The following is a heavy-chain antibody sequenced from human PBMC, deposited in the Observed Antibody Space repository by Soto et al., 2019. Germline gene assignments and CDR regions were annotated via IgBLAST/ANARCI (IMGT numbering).Heavy chain of an antibody. CDR3: VKGYFVTIFGVVAPYFDY. V-gene: IGHV3-64D*06. CDR2: ISSNGGST. CDR1: GFPFSSYA. Sequence: QLGGSLRLSCSASGFPFSSYAMHWVRQAPGKGLEYVSAISSNGGSTYYADSVKGRFTISRDNSKNTLYLQMSSLRAEDTAVYYCVKGYFVTIFGVVAPYFDYWGQGTLVTVSS. J-gene: IGHJ4*02. D-gene: IGHD3-3*01.